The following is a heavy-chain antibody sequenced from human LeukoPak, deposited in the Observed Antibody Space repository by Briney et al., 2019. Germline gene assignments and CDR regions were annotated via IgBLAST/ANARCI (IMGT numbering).Heavy chain of an antibody. J-gene: IGHJ4*02. D-gene: IGHD5-12*01. CDR2: INPSGGST. CDR3: ASDPPYSGYEGSFDY. V-gene: IGHV1-46*01. Sequence: GASVKVSCKASGYTFTSYYMHWVRQAPGQGLEWMGIINPSGGSTSYAQKFRGRVTMTRDTSTSTVYMELSSLRSEDTAVYYCASDPPYSGYEGSFDYWGQGTLVTVSS. CDR1: GYTFTSYY.